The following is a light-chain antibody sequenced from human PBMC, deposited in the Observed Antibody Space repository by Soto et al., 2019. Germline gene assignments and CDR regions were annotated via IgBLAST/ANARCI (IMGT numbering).Light chain of an antibody. Sequence: QSALTQPASVSGSPGQSITISCTGTSSDVGGYNYVSWYQQHPGKAPKLMIYEVSNRPSGVSNRFSGSKSGNTASLTISGLQAEDEADYYCSSYTSSSIFVVFGAGTQLTVL. CDR2: EVS. CDR3: SSYTSSSIFVV. V-gene: IGLV2-14*01. CDR1: SSDVGGYNY. J-gene: IGLJ2*01.